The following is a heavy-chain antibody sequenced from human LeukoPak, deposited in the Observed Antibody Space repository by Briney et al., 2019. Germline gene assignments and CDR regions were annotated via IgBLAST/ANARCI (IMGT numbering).Heavy chain of an antibody. V-gene: IGHV1-18*01. CDR3: ARARRGGDYDSYFDY. D-gene: IGHD4-17*01. CDR1: GYTFSNYG. J-gene: IGHJ4*02. Sequence: ASVRVSCKASGYTFSNYGISWVRQAPGQGLEWMGWISAFNGDTNYAQNLQGRVTLTTDTSTSTAYMDLGSLRSDDTAVYYCARARRGGDYDSYFDYWGQGALVTVST. CDR2: ISAFNGDT.